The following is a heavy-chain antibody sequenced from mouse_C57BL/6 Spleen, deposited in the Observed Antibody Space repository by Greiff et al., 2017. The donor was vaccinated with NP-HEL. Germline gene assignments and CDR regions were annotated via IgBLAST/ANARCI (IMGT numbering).Heavy chain of an antibody. CDR3: AREDDYDDGYARDY. J-gene: IGHJ4*01. D-gene: IGHD2-4*01. V-gene: IGHV1-14*01. CDR2: IYPYNDGT. CDR1: GYTFNSYV. Sequence: EVQLQQSGPELVKPGASVKMSCKASGYTFNSYVMHWVKQKPGQGLEWIGYIYPYNDGTKYNEKFNGKATLTSDKSSSTAYMELSSLTSEDSAVYYCAREDDYDDGYARDYWGQGTSVTVSS.